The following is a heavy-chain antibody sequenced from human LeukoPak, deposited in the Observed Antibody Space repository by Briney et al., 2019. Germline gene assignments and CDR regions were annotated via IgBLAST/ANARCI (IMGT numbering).Heavy chain of an antibody. CDR1: GYTFTGYY. Sequence: GASVKVSCKASGYTFTGYYMHWVRQAPGQGLEWMGWINPNSGGTNYAQKFQGRVTMTRDTSISTAYMELSRLRSDDTAVYYCARDHLTGHNWFDPWGQGTLVTVSS. D-gene: IGHD1-20*01. CDR2: INPNSGGT. J-gene: IGHJ5*02. V-gene: IGHV1-2*02. CDR3: ARDHLTGHNWFDP.